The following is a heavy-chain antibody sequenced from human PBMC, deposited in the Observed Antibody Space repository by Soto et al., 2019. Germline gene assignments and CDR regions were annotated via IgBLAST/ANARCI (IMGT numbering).Heavy chain of an antibody. CDR1: GGSISSSSYY. D-gene: IGHD3-10*01. CDR3: ARERQFKGGSQPFFDY. J-gene: IGHJ4*02. CDR2: IYYSGNT. Sequence: PSETLSLTCTVSGGSISSSSYYWGWIRQPPGKGLEWIGSIYYSGNTYYNPSLKSRVTISVDTSKNQFSLKLSSVTAADTAVYYCARERQFKGGSQPFFDYWGQGTLVTVSS. V-gene: IGHV4-39*07.